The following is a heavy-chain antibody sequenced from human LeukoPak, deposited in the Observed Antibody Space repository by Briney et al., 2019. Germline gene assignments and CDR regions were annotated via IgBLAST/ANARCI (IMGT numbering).Heavy chain of an antibody. CDR1: GGSISSSTYY. V-gene: IGHV4-39*07. J-gene: IGHJ4*02. D-gene: IGHD3-16*01. CDR3: ARSIRRREFGY. CDR2: IYYSGST. Sequence: SETQSLTCTVSGGSISSSTYYWGWIRQAPGKGLEWIGSIYYSGSTYYNPSLKSRVTISVDTSKNQFSLKLSSVTAADTAVYYCARSIRRREFGYWGQGTLVTVSS.